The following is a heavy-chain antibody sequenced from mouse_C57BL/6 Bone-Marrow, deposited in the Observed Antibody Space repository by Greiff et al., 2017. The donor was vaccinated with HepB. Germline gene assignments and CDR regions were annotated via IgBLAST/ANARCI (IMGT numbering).Heavy chain of an antibody. CDR2: SRNKANDYTT. D-gene: IGHD1-1*01. Sequence: EVMLVESGGGLVQSGRSLRLSCATSGFTFSDFYMEWVRQAPGKGLEWIAASRNKANDYTTEYSASVKGRFIVSRDTSQSILYLQMNALRAEDTAIYYCARDSWSTVVADGAMDYWGQGTSVTVSS. CDR1: GFTFSDFY. V-gene: IGHV7-1*01. CDR3: ARDSWSTVVADGAMDY. J-gene: IGHJ4*01.